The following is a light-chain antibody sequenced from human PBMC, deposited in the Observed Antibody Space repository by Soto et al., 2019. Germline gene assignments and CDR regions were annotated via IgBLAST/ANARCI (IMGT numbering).Light chain of an antibody. Sequence: DIHMTQSPSTLSASVGDRVTITCRASQSIGVWLAWYQQKPGTAPKLLIYKTSTLDSGVPLRFSGSGSGTEFTLTISSLQPDDFATYYCQQYSNYFRTFGQGTKVDIK. J-gene: IGKJ1*01. CDR3: QQYSNYFRT. CDR2: KTS. CDR1: QSIGVW. V-gene: IGKV1-5*03.